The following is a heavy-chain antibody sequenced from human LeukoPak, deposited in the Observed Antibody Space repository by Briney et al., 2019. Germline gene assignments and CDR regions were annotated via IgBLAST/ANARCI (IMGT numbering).Heavy chain of an antibody. CDR3: ARGGMAVAGLDF. CDR2: IDHSGNT. Sequence: SETLSLTCAVDGGSFSGYDWTWIRQPPGKGLEWIGDIDHSGNTNGNPSLKSRVAISVDTLKRQFSLKLNSVTAADTAVYYCARGGMAVAGLDFWGQGTLVTVSS. D-gene: IGHD6-19*01. V-gene: IGHV4-34*01. CDR1: GGSFSGYD. J-gene: IGHJ4*02.